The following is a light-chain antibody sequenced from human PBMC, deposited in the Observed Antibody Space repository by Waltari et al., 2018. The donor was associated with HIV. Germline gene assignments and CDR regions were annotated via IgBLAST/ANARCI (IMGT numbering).Light chain of an antibody. CDR1: QSISSY. V-gene: IGKV1-39*01. J-gene: IGKJ1*01. Sequence: DIQMTQSPSSLSAYVGDRVTITCRASQSISSYLNWYQQKPGKAPMLLIYAASSVQSGVPSRFSGSGSGTDFTLTISSLQPEDFATYYCQQSYSTPWTFGQGTKVEIK. CDR3: QQSYSTPWT. CDR2: AAS.